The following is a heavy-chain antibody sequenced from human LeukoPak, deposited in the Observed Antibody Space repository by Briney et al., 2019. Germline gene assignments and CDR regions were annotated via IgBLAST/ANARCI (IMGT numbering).Heavy chain of an antibody. J-gene: IGHJ4*02. CDR2: ISSSSTYI. Sequence: PGGSLRLSCAASGFTFRSYSMNWVRQAPGKGLEWVSSISSSSTYIYYADSVKGRFTTSRDNAKNSLHLQMDSLRVEDTAVYYCARDTQWAFDYWGQGILVTVSS. V-gene: IGHV3-21*01. CDR1: GFTFRSYS. CDR3: ARDTQWAFDY. D-gene: IGHD1-26*01.